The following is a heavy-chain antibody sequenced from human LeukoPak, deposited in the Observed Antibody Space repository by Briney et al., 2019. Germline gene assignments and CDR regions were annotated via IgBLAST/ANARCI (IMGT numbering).Heavy chain of an antibody. D-gene: IGHD3-16*01. CDR2: ISSSSSYI. J-gene: IGHJ4*02. V-gene: IGHV3-21*01. CDR3: ARDDVRLGELFPLDY. Sequence: PGGSLRLSCAASGFTFSSYSMNWVRQAPGKGLEWVSSISSSSSYIYYADPVKGRFTISRDNAKNSLYLQMNSLRAEDTAVYYCARDDVRLGELFPLDYWGQGTLVTVSS. CDR1: GFTFSSYS.